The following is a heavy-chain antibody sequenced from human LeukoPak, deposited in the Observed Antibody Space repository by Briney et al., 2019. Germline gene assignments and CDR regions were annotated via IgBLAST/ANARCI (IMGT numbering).Heavy chain of an antibody. CDR2: INWSGGST. D-gene: IGHD2-2*01. CDR1: GFAFDEHG. CDR3: ARAPITSPFYFDY. V-gene: IGHV3-20*04. Sequence: PGGSLRLSCTASGFAFDEHGMSWVRQVRGKGLEWVSGINWSGGSTGYADPLRGRFTISRDNAKNSLYLQMHSLRAEDTALYCCARAPITSPFYFDYWGQGTLVTVSS. J-gene: IGHJ4*02.